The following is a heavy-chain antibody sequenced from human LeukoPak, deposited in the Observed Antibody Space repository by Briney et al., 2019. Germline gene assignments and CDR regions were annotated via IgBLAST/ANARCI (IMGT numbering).Heavy chain of an antibody. CDR3: ARDQGTSTTAPKRKGWFDP. Sequence: GGSLRLSCAASGFTFSNHGMHWVRQAPGKGLEWVALIWYDGSNKEYAESVKGRFTISRDNSKNTLYLQMNSLRDEDTAVYYCARDQGTSTTAPKRKGWFDPWGQGTLVTVSS. J-gene: IGHJ5*02. D-gene: IGHD1-1*01. CDR2: IWYDGSNK. V-gene: IGHV3-33*01. CDR1: GFTFSNHG.